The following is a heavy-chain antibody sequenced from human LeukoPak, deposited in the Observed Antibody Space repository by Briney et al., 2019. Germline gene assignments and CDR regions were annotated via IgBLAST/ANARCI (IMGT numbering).Heavy chain of an antibody. CDR2: ISYDGSNK. Sequence: GGSLRLSCAASGFTFSSYAMHWVRQAPGKGLEWVAVISYDGSNKYYADSVKGRFTISRDNSKNMLYLQMNSLRAEDTAVYYCARDPRYCSVTSCPDAFDIWGQGTMVTVSS. J-gene: IGHJ3*02. V-gene: IGHV3-30-3*01. CDR1: GFTFSSYA. D-gene: IGHD2-2*01. CDR3: ARDPRYCSVTSCPDAFDI.